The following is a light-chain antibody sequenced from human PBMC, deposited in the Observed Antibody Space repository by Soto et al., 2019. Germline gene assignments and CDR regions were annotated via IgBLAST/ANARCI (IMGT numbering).Light chain of an antibody. CDR2: GAS. Sequence: EILLTQSPDSLSLSPGDRATLSCRASQSFSSTFFAWYQQKPGQAPRLLIYGASSRATGIPDRFSGSGSGTDFTLTIGRLEPEDFAVYYWQQYASSVTFGQGTKVDIK. V-gene: IGKV3-20*01. CDR1: QSFSSTF. CDR3: QQYASSVT. J-gene: IGKJ1*01.